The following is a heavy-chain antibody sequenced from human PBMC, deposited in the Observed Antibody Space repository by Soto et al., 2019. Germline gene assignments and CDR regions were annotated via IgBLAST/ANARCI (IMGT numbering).Heavy chain of an antibody. CDR3: DSTASPAPFFYSCADFDG. J-gene: IGHJ5*02. CDR1: GGSISNDNYY. D-gene: IGHD2-21*01. Sequence: PSETLSLTCTVSGGSISNDNYYWSRIRQSPGKGLEWIAYLYYSGSTYSNPSLKSRLTISVDPSKNQFSLKLSSVTAADTAVYYSDSTASPAPFFYSCADFDGWGQGTMVTVSS. CDR2: LYYSGST. V-gene: IGHV4-30-4*08.